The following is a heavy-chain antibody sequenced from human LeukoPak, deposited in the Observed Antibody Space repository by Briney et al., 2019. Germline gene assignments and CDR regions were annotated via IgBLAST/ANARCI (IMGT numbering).Heavy chain of an antibody. CDR1: GYSFTSYW. Sequence: GESLKISCKGSGYSFTSYWIGWVRQMPGKGLEWMGIIYPGDSDTRYSPSFQGQVTISADKSISTAYLQWSSLKASDTAMYYCARHGVDYYDSNPRGAFDIWGQGTMVTVSS. CDR3: ARHGVDYYDSNPRGAFDI. CDR2: IYPGDSDT. V-gene: IGHV5-51*01. D-gene: IGHD3-22*01. J-gene: IGHJ3*02.